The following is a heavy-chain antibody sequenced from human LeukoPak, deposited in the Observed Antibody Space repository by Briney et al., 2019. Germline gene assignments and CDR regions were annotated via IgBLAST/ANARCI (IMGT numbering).Heavy chain of an antibody. CDR1: GGTFSSYA. V-gene: IGHV1-2*02. J-gene: IGHJ6*02. D-gene: IGHD1-1*01. CDR2: IDPNSGGT. Sequence: GSVKVSCKASGGTFSSYAISCVRQAPGQGLEWMGWIDPNSGGTHHAPNFQGRTTVTRDTSSSTVYMDLSRLRSADTAIYYCARSRTPFYYYGMHVWGLGTSVTVSS. CDR3: ARSRTPFYYYGMHV.